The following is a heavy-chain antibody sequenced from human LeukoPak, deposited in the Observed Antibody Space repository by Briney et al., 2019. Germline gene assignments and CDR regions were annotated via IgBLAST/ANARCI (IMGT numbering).Heavy chain of an antibody. CDR3: ARRGFSSGKPRMVRGVIIGFDY. V-gene: IGHV4-34*01. D-gene: IGHD3-10*01. J-gene: IGHJ4*02. CDR2: INHSGST. CDR1: GGSFSGYY. Sequence: SETLSLTCAVYGGSFSGYYWSWSRQPPGKGLEWIGEINHSGSTNYNPSLKSRVTISVDTSKNQFSLKLSSVTAADTAVYYCARRGFSSGKPRMVRGVIIGFDYWGQGTLVTVSS.